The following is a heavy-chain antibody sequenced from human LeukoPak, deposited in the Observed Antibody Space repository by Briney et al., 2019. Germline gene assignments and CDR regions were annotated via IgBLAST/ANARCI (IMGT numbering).Heavy chain of an antibody. J-gene: IGHJ4*02. CDR2: IYSGGST. V-gene: IGHV3-53*01. Sequence: PGGSLRLSCAASGFTVSSNYMSWVRQAPGKGLEWVSVIYSGGSTYYADSVKGRFTISRDNSKNTLYLQMNSLRAEDTAVYYCARADSPRYDILTGYYYFDYWGQGTLVTVSS. CDR1: GFTVSSNY. D-gene: IGHD3-9*01. CDR3: ARADSPRYDILTGYYYFDY.